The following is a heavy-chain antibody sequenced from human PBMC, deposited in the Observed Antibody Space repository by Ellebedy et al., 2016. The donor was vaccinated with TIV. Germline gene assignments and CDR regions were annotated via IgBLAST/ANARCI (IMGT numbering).Heavy chain of an antibody. D-gene: IGHD3-22*01. CDR2: IYYSGST. V-gene: IGHV4-59*01. Sequence: MPSETLSLTCTVSGGSISSYYWSWIRQPPGKGLEWIGYIYYSGSTNYNPSLKSRVTISVDTSKNQFSLKLSSVTAADTAVYYCARGPYVTSGYYTYEAFDIWGQGTMVTVSS. J-gene: IGHJ3*02. CDR3: ARGPYVTSGYYTYEAFDI. CDR1: GGSISSYY.